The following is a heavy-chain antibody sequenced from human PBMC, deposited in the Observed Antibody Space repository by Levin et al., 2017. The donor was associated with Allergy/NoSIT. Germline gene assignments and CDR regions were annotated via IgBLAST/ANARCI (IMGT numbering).Heavy chain of an antibody. CDR3: AKLDSTLEWGAAAGSDY. D-gene: IGHD6-13*01. CDR1: GFTFSSYA. J-gene: IGHJ4*02. CDR2: ISGSGGST. V-gene: IGHV3-23*01. Sequence: LSLTCAASGFTFSSYAMSWVRQAPGKGLEWVSAISGSGGSTYYADSVKGRFTISRDNSKNTLYLQMNSLRAEDTAVYYCAKLDSTLEWGAAAGSDYWGQGTLVTVSS.